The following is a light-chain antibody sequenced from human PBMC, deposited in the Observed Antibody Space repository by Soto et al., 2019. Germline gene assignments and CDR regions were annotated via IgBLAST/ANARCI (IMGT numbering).Light chain of an antibody. CDR2: DAT. CDR1: QSVSSS. J-gene: IGKJ3*01. Sequence: EIVFTQSPATLSVSPGERATLSCRASQSVSSSLAWYRRKPGQAPRLLIYDATNRASGVPARFSGSGSGTDFTLTISSLEPEDFAVYYCQHRANWPLTFGPGTKVDIK. CDR3: QHRANWPLT. V-gene: IGKV3-11*01.